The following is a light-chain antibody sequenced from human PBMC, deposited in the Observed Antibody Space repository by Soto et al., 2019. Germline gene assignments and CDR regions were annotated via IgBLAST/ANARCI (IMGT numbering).Light chain of an antibody. CDR1: QSVTKNN. J-gene: IGKJ5*01. Sequence: EIVLTQSPGTLSLSPGERATLSCRASQSVTKNNLNWYQQKPGQVPRLLIYATSSRATGIPDRFSGSGSGTDFTLTISRLEPEDFAVYYCQKYGSSPPITFGQGTRLEIK. V-gene: IGKV3-20*01. CDR3: QKYGSSPPIT. CDR2: ATS.